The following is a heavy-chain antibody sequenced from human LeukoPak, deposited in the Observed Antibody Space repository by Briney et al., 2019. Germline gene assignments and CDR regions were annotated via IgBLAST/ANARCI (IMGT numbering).Heavy chain of an antibody. CDR2: INHSGST. CDR1: GGSFSGYY. D-gene: IGHD3-10*01. J-gene: IGHJ4*02. CDR3: ARHLLYGSTTYYRRLGPHADS. Sequence: SETLSLTCAVYGGSFSGYYWSWIRQPPGKGLEWIGEINHSGSTNYNPSLKSRVTISVDTSKNQFSLKLSSVTAADTAVYYCARHLLYGSTTYYRRLGPHADSWGQGTLVTVSS. V-gene: IGHV4-34*01.